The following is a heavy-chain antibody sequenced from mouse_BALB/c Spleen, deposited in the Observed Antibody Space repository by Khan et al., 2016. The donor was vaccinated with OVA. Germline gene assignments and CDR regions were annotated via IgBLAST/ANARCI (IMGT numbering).Heavy chain of an antibody. CDR2: ISSDGDYT. V-gene: IGHV5-9-3*01. J-gene: IGHJ3*01. D-gene: IGHD2-1*01. CDR1: GFTFSTYA. Sequence: EVKLLESGGGLVKPGGSLKLSCAASGFTFSTYAMSWVRQTPEKRLEWVATISSDGDYTYFPDNVTGRFTISRVNAKNTLCLQMTSLRSEDTAMYYCARSPYGNFAYWGQGTLVTVSA. CDR3: ARSPYGNFAY.